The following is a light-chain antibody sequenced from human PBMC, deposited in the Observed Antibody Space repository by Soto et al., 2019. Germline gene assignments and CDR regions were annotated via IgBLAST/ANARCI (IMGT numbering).Light chain of an antibody. CDR2: KAS. V-gene: IGKV1-5*03. Sequence: DIQMTQSPSTLSASVGDRVTITCRASQSISSLVAWYQQKPGKAPKLLIYKASSLESGVPSRFSGSGSGTAFTLTISSLQPDDFATYYCQQYNSYSPFGGGTKVEIK. CDR1: QSISSL. CDR3: QQYNSYSP. J-gene: IGKJ4*02.